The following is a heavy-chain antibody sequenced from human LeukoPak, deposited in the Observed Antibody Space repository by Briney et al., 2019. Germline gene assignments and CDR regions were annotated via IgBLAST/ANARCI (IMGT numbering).Heavy chain of an antibody. CDR3: GRDSGSSWYDAYYYYYGMDV. CDR1: GVSITSYY. CDR2: IYYSGST. D-gene: IGHD6-13*01. V-gene: IGHV4-59*01. J-gene: IGHJ6*02. Sequence: SQTLSLTCTVSGVSITSYYRSWIRQPPGEGLGWIGYIYYSGSTTYNPSLKSRVTISVDTPKNQFSLKLSAVTPADTPVYYCGRDSGSSWYDAYYYYYGMDVWGQGTTVTVSS.